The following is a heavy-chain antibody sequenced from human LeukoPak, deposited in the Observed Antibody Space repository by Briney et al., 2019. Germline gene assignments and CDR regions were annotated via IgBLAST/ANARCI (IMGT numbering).Heavy chain of an antibody. CDR1: GGSISTYY. CDR2: IYYSGST. CDR3: ARHGIVDSSRKYYFDY. D-gene: IGHD6-13*01. Sequence: SETLSLTCSVSGGSISTYYWSWIREPPGKGLEWIGYIYYSGSTSYNPSLKSRVTISVDTSKNQFSLELSSVTAADTAVYYCARHGIVDSSRKYYFDYWGQGTLVTVSS. V-gene: IGHV4-59*08. J-gene: IGHJ4*02.